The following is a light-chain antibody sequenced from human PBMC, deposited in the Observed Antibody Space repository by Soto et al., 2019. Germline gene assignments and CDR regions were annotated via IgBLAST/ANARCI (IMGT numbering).Light chain of an antibody. CDR2: GAS. J-gene: IGKJ2*01. Sequence: EIVLTQSPGTLSLSPGERATLSCRASQSVSSPYLAWYQQKPGQAPRLLIYGASSRATGIPDRFGGSGSGTDFTLTISRLEPDDFAVYYCQRYDISPFPFGQGTKLEIK. CDR3: QRYDISPFP. CDR1: QSVSSPY. V-gene: IGKV3-20*01.